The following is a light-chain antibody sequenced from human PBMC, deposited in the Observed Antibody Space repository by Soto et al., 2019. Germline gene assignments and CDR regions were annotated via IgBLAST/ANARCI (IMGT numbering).Light chain of an antibody. J-gene: IGKJ5*01. CDR3: QHYNSSPPIT. V-gene: IGKV3-20*01. CDR1: QSVRSTS. CDR2: GAS. Sequence: GLTQSPGTLSLSPGERATLSCRASQSVRSTSLVWYQQKPAQAPRLLIYGASSRATGIPDRFSGGGSGTDFTLTISRLEPEDFAVYYCQHYNSSPPITFGQGTRLEIK.